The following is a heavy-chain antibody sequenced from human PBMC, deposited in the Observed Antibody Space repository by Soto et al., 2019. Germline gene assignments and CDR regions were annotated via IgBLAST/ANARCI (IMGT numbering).Heavy chain of an antibody. V-gene: IGHV3-23*01. CDR3: ASNTRYDPPDY. Sequence: EVQLLESGGGLVQPGGSLRLSCAASGFTFSSYAMSWVRQAPGKGLAWVSGISVSGGSTYYADSVKGRCTISRDNSKNTLYLQMNSLRAEDTAVYYCASNTRYDPPDYWGQGTLVTVSS. CDR2: ISVSGGST. J-gene: IGHJ4*02. D-gene: IGHD3-16*01. CDR1: GFTFSSYA.